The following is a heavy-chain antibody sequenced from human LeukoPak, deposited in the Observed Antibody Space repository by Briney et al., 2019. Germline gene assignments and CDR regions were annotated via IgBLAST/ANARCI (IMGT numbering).Heavy chain of an antibody. D-gene: IGHD7-27*01. CDR1: GYSFTGYW. V-gene: IGHV5-51*01. CDR2: IYPGDSDT. J-gene: IGHJ4*02. Sequence: GESLKISCKGSGYSFTGYWIGWVRQMPGKGLEWMGIIYPGDSDTKYSPSFQGQVTISADKSISAAYLQWSSLKASGTAMYYCARHVTGEPFDYWGQGTLVTVSS. CDR3: ARHVTGEPFDY.